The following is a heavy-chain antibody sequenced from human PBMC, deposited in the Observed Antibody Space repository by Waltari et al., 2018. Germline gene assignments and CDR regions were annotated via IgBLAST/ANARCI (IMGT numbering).Heavy chain of an antibody. V-gene: IGHV1-69*08. J-gene: IGHJ5*02. D-gene: IGHD3-10*01. Sequence: QVQLVQSGAAVKKPGSSVKVSCAAAGGTCRSYAIRWGRQAPGQGLEWMGRIIPIFGTANYAQKFQGRVTITADKSTSTAYMELSSLRSEDTAVYYCARGFRESLEPWGQGTLVTVSS. CDR3: ARGFRESLEP. CDR1: GGTCRSYA. CDR2: IIPIFGTA.